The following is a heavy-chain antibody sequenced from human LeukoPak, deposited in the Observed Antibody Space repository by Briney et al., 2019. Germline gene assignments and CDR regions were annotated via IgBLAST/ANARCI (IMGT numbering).Heavy chain of an antibody. J-gene: IGHJ4*02. CDR3: ATSAKPYYYDSSGPEIDY. Sequence: RASVKVSCKASGGTFSSYGISWVRQAPGQGLEWMGWISAYNGNTNYAQKLQGRVTMTTDTSTSTAYMELRSLRSDDTAVYYCATSAKPYYYDSSGPEIDYWGQGTLVTVSS. CDR2: ISAYNGNT. D-gene: IGHD3-22*01. CDR1: GGTFSSYG. V-gene: IGHV1-18*01.